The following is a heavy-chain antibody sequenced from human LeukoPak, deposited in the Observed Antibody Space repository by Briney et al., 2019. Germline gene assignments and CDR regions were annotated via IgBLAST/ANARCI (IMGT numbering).Heavy chain of an antibody. J-gene: IGHJ4*02. V-gene: IGHV4-39*07. CDR2: IYYSGST. CDR3: AKEGPHRGSDYLNFDS. CDR1: GGSISSSSYY. D-gene: IGHD1-26*01. Sequence: SETLSLTCTVSGGSISSSSYYWGWIRQPPGKGLEWIGSIYYSGSTYYNPSLKSRVTISVDTSKNQFSLKLSSVTAVDTAVYYCAKEGPHRGSDYLNFDSWGQGTLVAVSS.